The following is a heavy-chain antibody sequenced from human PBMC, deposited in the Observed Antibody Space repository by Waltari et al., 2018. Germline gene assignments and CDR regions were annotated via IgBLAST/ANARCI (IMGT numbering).Heavy chain of an antibody. CDR1: GYTFTNYW. Sequence: EVQLVQSGAEVKKPGESLKISCQASGYTFTNYWTGWVRQLPGKGLEWMGIIYPGDSETTYSPSFEGQVTISADKSISVAYLQWSSLKASDTAMYYCVRQVGTNWLDPWGQGTQVTVSS. J-gene: IGHJ5*02. V-gene: IGHV5-51*01. CDR2: IYPGDSET. CDR3: VRQVGTNWLDP. D-gene: IGHD5-12*01.